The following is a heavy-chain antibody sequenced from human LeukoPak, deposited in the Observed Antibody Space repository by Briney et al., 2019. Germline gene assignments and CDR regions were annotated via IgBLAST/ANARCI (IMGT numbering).Heavy chain of an antibody. J-gene: IGHJ3*02. D-gene: IGHD6-13*01. V-gene: IGHV3-66*01. Sequence: GGSLRLSCAASGFTVSSNYMSWVRQAPGKGLEWVSVIYSGGSTYYADSVKGRFTISRDNSKNTLYLQMNSLRAEDTAVYYCARKKAAAGFDAFDIWGQGTMVTVSS. CDR2: IYSGGST. CDR3: ARKKAAAGFDAFDI. CDR1: GFTVSSNY.